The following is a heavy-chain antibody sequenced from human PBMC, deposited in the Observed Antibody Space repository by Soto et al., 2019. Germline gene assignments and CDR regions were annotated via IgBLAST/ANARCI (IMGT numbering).Heavy chain of an antibody. CDR1: GGTFSSYT. Sequence: QVQLVQSGAEVKKPGSSVKVSCKASGGTFSSYTISWVRQAPGQGLEWMGRIIPILGIANYAQKFQGRVTITAEKSTSTAYMELSSLRSEDTAVYYGAEGYSSSWRPDMDVWGQGTTVTVSS. CDR3: AEGYSSSWRPDMDV. D-gene: IGHD6-13*01. V-gene: IGHV1-69*02. J-gene: IGHJ6*02. CDR2: IIPILGIA.